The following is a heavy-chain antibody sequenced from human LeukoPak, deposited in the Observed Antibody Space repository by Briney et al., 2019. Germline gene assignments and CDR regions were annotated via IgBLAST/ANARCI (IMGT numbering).Heavy chain of an antibody. CDR1: AGSVSNGNYY. D-gene: IGHD1-7*01. CDR2: IYYTGTT. CDR3: ARDNWNYGSSMDV. V-gene: IGHV4-61*01. Sequence: PSETLSLTCTVSAGSVSNGNYYWSWLRQPPGKALEWIGYIYYTGTTYYIPSLEGRVTISVDTSKNQFSVKLNSVTAADTAVYYCARDNWNYGSSMDVWGQGTTVTVSS. J-gene: IGHJ6*02.